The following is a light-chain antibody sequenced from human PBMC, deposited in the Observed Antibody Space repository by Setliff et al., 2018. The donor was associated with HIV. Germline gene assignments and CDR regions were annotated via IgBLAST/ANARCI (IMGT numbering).Light chain of an antibody. CDR3: QVWDSSSDSYV. J-gene: IGLJ1*01. Sequence: SYELTQPPSVSVAPGKTARITCGGNNIGSKSVHWYQQKPGQAPVLVIYYDSDRPSGIPERFSGSNSGNTATLTISRVEAGDKADYYCQVWDSSSDSYVFGTGTKVTVL. CDR2: YDS. CDR1: NIGSKS. V-gene: IGLV3-21*04.